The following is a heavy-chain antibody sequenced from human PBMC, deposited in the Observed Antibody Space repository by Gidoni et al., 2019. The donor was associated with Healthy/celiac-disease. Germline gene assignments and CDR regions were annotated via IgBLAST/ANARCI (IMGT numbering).Heavy chain of an antibody. CDR2: ISWNSGSI. Sequence: EVQLVESGGGLVQPGRSLRLSCAASGFTFADYAMHWVRQAPGKGLEWVSGISWNSGSIGYADSVKGRFTISRDNAKNSLYLQMNSLRAEDTALYYCAKLVGSTRFSGGYDYWGQGTLVTVSS. D-gene: IGHD3-16*01. J-gene: IGHJ4*02. CDR1: GFTFADYA. CDR3: AKLVGSTRFSGGYDY. V-gene: IGHV3-9*01.